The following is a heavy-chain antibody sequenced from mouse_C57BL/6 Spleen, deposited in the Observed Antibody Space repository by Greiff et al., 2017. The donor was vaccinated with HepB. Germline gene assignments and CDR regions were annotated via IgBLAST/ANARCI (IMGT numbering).Heavy chain of an antibody. V-gene: IGHV3-6*01. CDR3: ARGGGVDY. CDR1: GYSITSGYY. Sequence: DVQLQESGPGLVKPSQSLSLTCSVTGYSITSGYYWNWIRQFPGNKLEWMGYISYDGSNNYNPSLKNRISITRDTSKNQFFLKLNSVTTEDTATYYCARGGGVDYWGQGTSVTVSS. J-gene: IGHJ4*01. CDR2: ISYDGSN.